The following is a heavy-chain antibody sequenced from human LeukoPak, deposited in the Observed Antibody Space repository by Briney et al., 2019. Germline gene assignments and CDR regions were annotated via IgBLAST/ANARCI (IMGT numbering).Heavy chain of an antibody. D-gene: IGHD5-24*01. V-gene: IGHV4-59*12. J-gene: IGHJ5*02. CDR3: ARDPIRDGYTP. CDR2: IYYSGST. Sequence: SETLSLTCTVSGGSISSYYWSWIRQPPGKGLEWIGYIYYSGSTNYNPSLKSRVTISVDTSKNQFSLKLSSVTAADTAVYYCARDPIRDGYTPWGQGTLVTVSS. CDR1: GGSISSYY.